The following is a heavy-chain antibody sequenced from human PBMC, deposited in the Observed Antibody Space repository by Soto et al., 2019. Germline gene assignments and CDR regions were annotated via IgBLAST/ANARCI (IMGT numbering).Heavy chain of an antibody. CDR3: ARVTLIEAGGVEATTSAFDV. CDR2: IFHSGGT. V-gene: IGHV4-61*03. Sequence: QVQLQQSGPGLVKPSETLSLTCTVSGVSVTSDDFYWTWIRQPPGTGLEWIGHIFHSGGTSYSSSLAGRVTISIDTSRHHFSLSLISAAAADTAVYYCARVTLIEAGGVEATTSAFDVWGQGTMVTVSS. J-gene: IGHJ3*01. D-gene: IGHD2-21*02. CDR1: GVSVTSDDFY.